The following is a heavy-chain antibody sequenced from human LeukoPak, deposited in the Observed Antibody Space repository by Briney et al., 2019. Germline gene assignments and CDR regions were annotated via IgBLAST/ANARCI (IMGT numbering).Heavy chain of an antibody. J-gene: IGHJ4*02. CDR2: MYHSGST. CDR1: GYSISSGYY. D-gene: IGHD5-24*01. Sequence: SETLSLTCSVSGYSISSGYYWGWIRQPPGKGLEWISSMYHSGSTYYNPSLKSRVTISLDMSKNQFSLKLNSVTAADTAVYYCTRERPRDGNNPPVDHWGQGTLVTVSS. CDR3: TRERPRDGNNPPVDH. V-gene: IGHV4-38-2*02.